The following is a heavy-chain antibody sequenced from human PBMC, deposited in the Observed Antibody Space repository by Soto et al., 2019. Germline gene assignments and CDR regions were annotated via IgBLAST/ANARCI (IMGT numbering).Heavy chain of an antibody. CDR3: ASGRFDILTGYLGPPFDY. CDR1: GFTFSSYA. Sequence: GGSLRLSCAASGFTFSSYAMHWVRQAPGKGLEWVAVISYDGSNKYYADSVKGRFTISRDNSKNTLYLQMNSLRAEDTAVYYCASGRFDILTGYLGPPFDYWGQGTLVTVS. J-gene: IGHJ4*02. V-gene: IGHV3-30-3*01. D-gene: IGHD3-9*01. CDR2: ISYDGSNK.